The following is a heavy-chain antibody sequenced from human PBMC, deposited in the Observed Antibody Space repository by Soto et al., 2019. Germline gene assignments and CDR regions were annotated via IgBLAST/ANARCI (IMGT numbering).Heavy chain of an antibody. D-gene: IGHD5-12*01. Sequence: SETLSLTCTVAGGSISSYYWSWIRQPPGKGLEWIGYIYYSGSTNYNPSLKSRVTISVDTSKNQFSLKLSSVTAADAAVYYCARQYSGYADYWGQGTLVTVSS. CDR1: GGSISSYY. J-gene: IGHJ4*02. V-gene: IGHV4-59*08. CDR3: ARQYSGYADY. CDR2: IYYSGST.